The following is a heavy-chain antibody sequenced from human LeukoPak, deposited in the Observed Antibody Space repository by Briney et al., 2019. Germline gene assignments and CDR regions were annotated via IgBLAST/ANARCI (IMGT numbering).Heavy chain of an antibody. CDR2: ISAYKGNT. CDR1: ASNTTSYG. Sequence: AASLKVPSKASASNTTSYGTSWVRPAPGQGHEWMGWISAYKGNTNYAQKLQGRVTMTTDTSTSTAYMELRSLRPDDTAVYYCATAKDSYGYSGFDYWGQGTLVTVSS. V-gene: IGHV1-18*01. CDR3: ATAKDSYGYSGFDY. J-gene: IGHJ4*02. D-gene: IGHD5-18*01.